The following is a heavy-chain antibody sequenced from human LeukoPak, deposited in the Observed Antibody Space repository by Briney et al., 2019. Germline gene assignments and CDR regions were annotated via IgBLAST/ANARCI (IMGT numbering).Heavy chain of an antibody. Sequence: GGSLRLSCAASGFTFSGSWMHWVRQAPGKGLVWVARFKDDGSRTTYADSVHALFTIPRDIAKSILYLQMNRLRAEDTAMYYCAKSYLFDPWGQGTLVTVSS. CDR2: FKDDGSRT. J-gene: IGHJ5*02. CDR1: GFTFSGSW. CDR3: AKSYLFDP. V-gene: IGHV3-74*03.